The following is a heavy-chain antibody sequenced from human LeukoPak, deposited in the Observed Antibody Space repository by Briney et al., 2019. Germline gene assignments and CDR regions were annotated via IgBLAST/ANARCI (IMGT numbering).Heavy chain of an antibody. J-gene: IGHJ3*02. CDR3: ARLGFGDI. Sequence: SETLSLTCTVSGGSIGSYYWSWIRQPPGKGLQWIGYIYYSGSTNYNPSLKSRVTVSVDTSKNQFSLKLSSVTAADTAVYYCARLGFGDIWGQGTMVTVSS. D-gene: IGHD3-10*01. CDR2: IYYSGST. V-gene: IGHV4-59*01. CDR1: GGSIGSYY.